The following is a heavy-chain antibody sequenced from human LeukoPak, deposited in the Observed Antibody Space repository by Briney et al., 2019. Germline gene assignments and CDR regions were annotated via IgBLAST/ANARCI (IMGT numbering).Heavy chain of an antibody. CDR1: GFTFDDYA. V-gene: IGHV3-9*03. CDR2: ISWNSGSI. D-gene: IGHD2-2*01. CDR3: AKDRGYQLLFYAFDI. J-gene: IGHJ3*02. Sequence: PGRSLRLSCAASGFTFDDYAMHWVRQAPGKGLEWVSGISWNSGSIGYADSVKGRFTISRDNAKNSLYLQMNSLRAEDMALYYCAKDRGYQLLFYAFDIWGQGTMVTVSS.